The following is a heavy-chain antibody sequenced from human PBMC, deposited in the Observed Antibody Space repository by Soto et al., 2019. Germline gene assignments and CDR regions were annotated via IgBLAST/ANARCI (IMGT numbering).Heavy chain of an antibody. V-gene: IGHV1-46*01. D-gene: IGHD3-22*01. J-gene: IGHJ4*02. Sequence: ASVKGCCKESRYTFTSNYMHWVRQAPGQGLEWMGIINPSGGSTSYAQKFQGRVTMTRDTSTSTVYMELSSLRSEDTAVYYCARGYYYDSSGYRYYFDYWGQGTLVPVSS. CDR1: RYTFTSNY. CDR2: INPSGGST. CDR3: ARGYYYDSSGYRYYFDY.